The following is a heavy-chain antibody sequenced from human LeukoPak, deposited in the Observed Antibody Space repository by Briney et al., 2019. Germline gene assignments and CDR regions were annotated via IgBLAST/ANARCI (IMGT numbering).Heavy chain of an antibody. CDR2: INHSGDI. CDR1: GESFSGFY. D-gene: IGHD6-19*01. Sequence: SETLSLTCGVYGESFSGFYWSWIRQTPGKGLQWIGEINHSGDINYNPSLESRVTISVDTSKRQFSLRLSSVTAADTAVYYCARGAVAANNWFDPWGQGTLVTVSS. J-gene: IGHJ5*02. CDR3: ARGAVAANNWFDP. V-gene: IGHV4-34*01.